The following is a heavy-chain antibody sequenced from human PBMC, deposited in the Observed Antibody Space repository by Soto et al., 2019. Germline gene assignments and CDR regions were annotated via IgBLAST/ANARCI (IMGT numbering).Heavy chain of an antibody. CDR3: ARDPGYSSGWFSHYYYGMDV. J-gene: IGHJ6*02. CDR2: INSDGSST. Sequence: EVQLVESGGGLVQPGGSLRLSCAAAGFTFSSYWMHWVRQAPGKGLVWVSRINSDGSSTSYADSVKGRFTISRDNAKNTLYLQMNSLRAEDTAVYYCARDPGYSSGWFSHYYYGMDVWGQGTTVTVSS. V-gene: IGHV3-74*01. CDR1: GFTFSSYW. D-gene: IGHD6-19*01.